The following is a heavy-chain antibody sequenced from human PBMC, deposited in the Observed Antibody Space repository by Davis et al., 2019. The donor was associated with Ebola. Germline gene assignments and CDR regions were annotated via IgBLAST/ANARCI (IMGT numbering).Heavy chain of an antibody. J-gene: IGHJ5*02. Sequence: ESLKISCAASGFTFSDYYMDRVRQAPGMGLEWIGEINHRGSSNYNPSLKSRVTISVDTSKNQFSLKLSSVTAADTAVYYCARALLAAHTNWFDPWGQGTLVTVSS. D-gene: IGHD6-6*01. CDR3: ARALLAAHTNWFDP. CDR2: INHRGSS. CDR1: GFTFSDYY. V-gene: IGHV4-34*01.